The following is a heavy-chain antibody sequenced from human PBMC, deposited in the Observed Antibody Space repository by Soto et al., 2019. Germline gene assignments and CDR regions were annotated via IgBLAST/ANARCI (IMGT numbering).Heavy chain of an antibody. V-gene: IGHV4-31*03. CDR1: GGSISSGGSY. CDR3: ARVNWNGRCFDY. Sequence: QVQLQESGPGLVKPSQTLSLTCTVSGGSISSGGSYWSWIRQHPGKGLEWIGYLYYSGSTYYNPSLKSRVIISVDTSKNQFSLKLSSVTAADTAVYYCARVNWNGRCFDYWGQGTLVTVSS. D-gene: IGHD1-1*01. J-gene: IGHJ4*02. CDR2: LYYSGST.